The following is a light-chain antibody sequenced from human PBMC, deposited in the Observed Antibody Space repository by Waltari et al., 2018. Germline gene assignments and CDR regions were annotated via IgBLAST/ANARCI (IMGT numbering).Light chain of an antibody. J-gene: IGKJ1*01. CDR2: AAS. CDR3: QQSYSTPWT. CDR1: QSISSY. Sequence: DIQMTKSPSSLSASVGARVTITCRASQSISSYLNWYQRKPGKAPKLLIYAASSLQSGVPSRFSGSGSGTDFTLTISSLQPEDFATYYCQQSYSTPWTFGQGTKVEIK. V-gene: IGKV1-39*01.